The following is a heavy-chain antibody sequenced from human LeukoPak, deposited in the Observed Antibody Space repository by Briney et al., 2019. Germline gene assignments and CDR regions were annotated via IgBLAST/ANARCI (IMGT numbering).Heavy chain of an antibody. D-gene: IGHD1-26*01. CDR1: GGTFSSYA. CDR3: ARIPVPEWELLPESDY. J-gene: IGHJ4*02. CDR2: IIPIFGTA. Sequence: SVTVSCKASGGTFSSYAISWVRQAPGQGLEWMGGIIPIFGTANYAQKFQGRVTITADESTSTAYMELSSLRSEDTAVYYCARIPVPEWELLPESDYWGQGTLVTVSS. V-gene: IGHV1-69*13.